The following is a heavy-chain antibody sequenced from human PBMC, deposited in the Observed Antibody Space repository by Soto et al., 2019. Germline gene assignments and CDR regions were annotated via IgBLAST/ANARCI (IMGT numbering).Heavy chain of an antibody. CDR2: ISGSGNTM. CDR3: ARDPKSGNQKLYFDY. D-gene: IGHD4-4*01. J-gene: IGHJ4*02. V-gene: IGHV3-48*02. Sequence: PGGSLRLSCSASGFTFSSYSMNWVRQAPGKEPEWLSYISGSGNTMYYADSVKGRFTIARDNAQKSLYLQLNNLRDDDTAMYYCARDPKSGNQKLYFDYWGQGTLVTVSS. CDR1: GFTFSSYS.